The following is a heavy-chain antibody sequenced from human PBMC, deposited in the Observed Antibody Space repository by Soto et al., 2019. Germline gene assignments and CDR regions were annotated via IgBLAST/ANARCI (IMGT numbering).Heavy chain of an antibody. CDR1: GGSISSGGYY. Sequence: SETLSLTCTVSGGSISSGGYYWSWIRQHPGKGLEWIGYIYYSGSTYYNPSLKSRVTISVDTSKNQFSLKLSSVTAADTAVYYCATPPYVFWSGYSPPYYSSYYMDVWGKGTTLTVSS. V-gene: IGHV4-31*03. J-gene: IGHJ6*03. D-gene: IGHD3-3*01. CDR2: IYYSGST. CDR3: ATPPYVFWSGYSPPYYSSYYMDV.